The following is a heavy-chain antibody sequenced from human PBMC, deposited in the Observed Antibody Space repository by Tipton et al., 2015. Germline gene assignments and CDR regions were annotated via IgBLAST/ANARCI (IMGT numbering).Heavy chain of an antibody. J-gene: IGHJ4*02. V-gene: IGHV1-24*01. CDR3: ATVDPIVVSRGVNPSPWY. CDR2: FDPAAGER. CDR1: EYIH. Sequence: QSGPEVKKPGASVQVSCKVSEYIHMHWVRQSPGKGLEWMGKFDPAAGERIYAQEFRGRLTMSEDTSTDTLYMELGGLTSEDTAVYYCATVDPIVVSRGVNPSPWYWGQGSLVTVSS. D-gene: IGHD3-10*01.